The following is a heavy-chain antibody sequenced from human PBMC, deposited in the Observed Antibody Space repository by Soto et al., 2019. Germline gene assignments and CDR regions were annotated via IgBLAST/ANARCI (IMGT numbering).Heavy chain of an antibody. CDR1: GYTFTSYA. CDR2: INAGNGNT. V-gene: IGHV1-3*01. Sequence: QVQLVQSGAEVKKPGASVKVSCKASGYTFTSYAMHWVRQAPGQRLEWMGWINAGNGNTKYSQKFQGRVTITRDTSASTAYMELSSRRSEATAVYYCARVSCSSTSCYTAVLYSSSFNWFDPWGQGTLVTVSS. J-gene: IGHJ5*02. CDR3: ARVSCSSTSCYTAVLYSSSFNWFDP. D-gene: IGHD2-2*02.